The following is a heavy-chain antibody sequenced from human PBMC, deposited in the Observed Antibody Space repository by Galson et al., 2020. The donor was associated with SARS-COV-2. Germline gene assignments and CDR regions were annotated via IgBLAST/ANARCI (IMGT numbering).Heavy chain of an antibody. Sequence: GESLKISCAASGFTFSDCSMNWVRQAPGKGLEWVSSISSSSGHIYYADAVKGRFTISRDNAKNSLYLQMNSLRAQDTAVYYCTRGTRMPMAVISGFESWGQGTLVTVSS. J-gene: IGHJ4*02. CDR2: ISSSSGHI. CDR3: TRGTRMPMAVISGFES. CDR1: GFTFSDCS. D-gene: IGHD2-2*01. V-gene: IGHV3-21*01.